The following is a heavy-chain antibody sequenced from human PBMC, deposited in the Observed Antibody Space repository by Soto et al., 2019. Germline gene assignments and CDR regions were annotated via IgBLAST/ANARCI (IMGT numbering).Heavy chain of an antibody. V-gene: IGHV3-21*01. CDR2: ISGTSDYI. J-gene: IGHJ6*02. Sequence: LGRSCAASGFTFRSYSINWVRQAPGRVLEWVAAISGTSDYIYDADSVKGRFTISRDNAKTSLYIQMNSLRAEDTAVYYCARDHRYCSGSSCRPYYYYYGMDVWGQGTTVTVSS. D-gene: IGHD2-15*01. CDR3: ARDHRYCSGSSCRPYYYYYGMDV. CDR1: GFTFRSYS.